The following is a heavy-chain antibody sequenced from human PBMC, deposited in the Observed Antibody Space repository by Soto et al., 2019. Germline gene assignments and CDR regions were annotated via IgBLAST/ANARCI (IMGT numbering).Heavy chain of an antibody. CDR3: GGVIVIYDAFDI. CDR1: GFSLSTSGVG. V-gene: IGHV2-5*01. CDR2: IYWNDDK. D-gene: IGHD3-16*02. Sequence: SGPTLVNPTQTLTLNCTFSGFSLSTSGVGVGWIRQPPGKALEWLALIYWNDDKRYSPSLKSRLTITKVTSKNQVVLTMTNMDLVYTATYYCGGVIVIYDAFDIWGQGTMVTVSS. J-gene: IGHJ3*02.